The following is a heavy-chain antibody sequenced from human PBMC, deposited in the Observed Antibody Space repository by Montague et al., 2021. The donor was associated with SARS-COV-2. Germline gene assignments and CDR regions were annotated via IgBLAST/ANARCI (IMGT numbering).Heavy chain of an antibody. CDR1: GFTFSIYA. V-gene: IGHV3-23*01. CDR2: IGSTGGST. CDR3: AKGDTAMAPYNWFDP. D-gene: IGHD5-18*01. Sequence: SLRLSCAASGFTFSIYAMTWFRQAPGKGLEWLSAIGSTGGSTYYSDSVKGRFTISRDNSKNTLYLQMNSLRAEDTAVYYCAKGDTAMAPYNWFDPWGQGTLVTVSS. J-gene: IGHJ5*02.